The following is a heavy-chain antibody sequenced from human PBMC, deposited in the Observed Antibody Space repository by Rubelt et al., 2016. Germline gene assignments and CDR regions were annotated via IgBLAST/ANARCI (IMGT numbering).Heavy chain of an antibody. V-gene: IGHV4-59*08. Sequence: QVQLQESGPGLVKPSETLSLTCSVSGGSISSYYWSWIRQPPGKGLEWIGYVSASGTTDYNPFLKSRVTISVDTSKNQYSLKLSFVTAAETAVYYCARQPSSHTSGFLGGMDVWGQGTTVTVSS. CDR2: VSASGTT. J-gene: IGHJ6*02. CDR1: GGSISSYY. CDR3: ARQPSSHTSGFLGGMDV. D-gene: IGHD5-12*01.